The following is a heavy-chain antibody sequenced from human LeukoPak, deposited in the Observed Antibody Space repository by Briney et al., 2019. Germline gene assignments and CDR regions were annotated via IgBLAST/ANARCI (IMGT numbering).Heavy chain of an antibody. CDR3: ARDRTYYAILTGYSPQYYFDY. CDR2: INPSGGST. Sequence: ASVKVSCKASGYTFTSYYMHWVRQAPGQGLEWMGIINPSGGSTSYAQKFQGRVTMTRDTSTITGYMALSNLRSEDTAVYYWARDRTYYAILTGYSPQYYFDYWGQGTLVTVSS. D-gene: IGHD3-9*01. V-gene: IGHV1-46*01. J-gene: IGHJ4*02. CDR1: GYTFTSYY.